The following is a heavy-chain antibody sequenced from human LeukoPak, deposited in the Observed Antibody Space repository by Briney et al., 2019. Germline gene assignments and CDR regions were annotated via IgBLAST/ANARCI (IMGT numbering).Heavy chain of an antibody. CDR1: GFTFRSYW. D-gene: IGHD5-12*01. V-gene: IGHV3-74*01. CDR2: TNSDGSDT. J-gene: IGHJ4*02. CDR3: ARAGSHRNSGYDY. Sequence: GGSLRLSCAAAGFTFRSYWMHWVRQAPGKGLVWVSRTNSDGSDTAYADSVKGRFTISRDNAKNTLSLQMNSLRVEDTAVYYCARAGSHRNSGYDYWGQGTLVTVSS.